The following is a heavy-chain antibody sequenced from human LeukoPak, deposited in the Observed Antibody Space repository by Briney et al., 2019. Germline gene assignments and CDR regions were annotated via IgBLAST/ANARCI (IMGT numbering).Heavy chain of an antibody. Sequence: ASVKVSCKASGYTFTGYYMHWVRQAPGQGLEWMGWINPNSGSTNYAQKFQGRVTMTRDTSISTAYMELSRLRSDDTAVYYCARVSMDYDILTGYYNGWFDPWGQGTLVTVSS. CDR1: GYTFTGYY. J-gene: IGHJ5*02. V-gene: IGHV1-2*02. CDR3: ARVSMDYDILTGYYNGWFDP. CDR2: INPNSGST. D-gene: IGHD3-9*01.